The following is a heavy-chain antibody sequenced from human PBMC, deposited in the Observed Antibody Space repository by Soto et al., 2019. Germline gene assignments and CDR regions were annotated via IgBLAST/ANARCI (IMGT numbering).Heavy chain of an antibody. CDR3: ARDRTLVGSYWGGVFDY. D-gene: IGHD1-26*01. CDR1: GGTFSSYA. J-gene: IGHJ4*02. Sequence: QVQLVQSGAEVKKPGSSVKVSCKASGGTFSSYAISWVRQSPVQGLEWMVGIIPIFGTANYAQKFQGRVTITADESTSTAYMELRSLRSEDTAVYYCARDRTLVGSYWGGVFDYWGQGTLVTVSS. CDR2: IIPIFGTA. V-gene: IGHV1-69*01.